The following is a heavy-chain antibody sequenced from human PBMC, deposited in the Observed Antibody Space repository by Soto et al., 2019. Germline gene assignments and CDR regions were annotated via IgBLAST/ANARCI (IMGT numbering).Heavy chain of an antibody. V-gene: IGHV4-34*01. D-gene: IGHD3-22*01. CDR2: INHNGNS. Sequence: SATLSITCTVSGGSFSRFYWTWVRQAPGKGLEWLAEINHNGNSNYNPSLQSRLTISVDTSKNQFSLRLSSVTAADTAVYYCAVPHYDSSGYLHYWGQGTLVTVSS. CDR1: GGSFSRFY. CDR3: AVPHYDSSGYLHY. J-gene: IGHJ4*02.